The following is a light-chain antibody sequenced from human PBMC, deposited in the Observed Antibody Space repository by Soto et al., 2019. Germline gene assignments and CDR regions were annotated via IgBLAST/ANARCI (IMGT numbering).Light chain of an antibody. V-gene: IGLV2-14*01. CDR3: SSYTTSYTQV. J-gene: IGLJ2*01. Sequence: QSALTQPASVSGSPGQSITISCTGTSSDVGGYNYVSWYQHHPRKVPKLMIYEVTNRPSGISNRFSGSKSGNTASLTISGLQANDEADYYCSSYTTSYTQVFGGGTKLTVL. CDR2: EVT. CDR1: SSDVGGYNY.